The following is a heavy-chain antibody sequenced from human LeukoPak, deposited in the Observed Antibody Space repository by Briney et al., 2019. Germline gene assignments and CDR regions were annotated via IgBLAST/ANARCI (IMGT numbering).Heavy chain of an antibody. V-gene: IGHV1-2*02. CDR3: ARDLSPYDSSGYYAYYYYMDV. J-gene: IGHJ6*03. Sequence: ASVKVSCKASGYTFTGYYMHWVRQAPGQGLEWMGWINPNSGGTNYAQKFQGRVTMTRDTSISTAYMELSRLRSDDTAVYYCARDLSPYDSSGYYAYYYYMDVWGKGTTVTVSS. CDR2: INPNSGGT. CDR1: GYTFTGYY. D-gene: IGHD3-22*01.